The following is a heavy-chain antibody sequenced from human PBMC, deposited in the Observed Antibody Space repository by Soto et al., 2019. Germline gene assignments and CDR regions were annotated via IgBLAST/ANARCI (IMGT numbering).Heavy chain of an antibody. Sequence: GGSLRLSCAASGFIFNDYGMHWVRQAPGKGLEWVALLSHDGTDEYYADSVKGRFTIARDNSMNALFLQMNSLRIEDAAMYYCVRDYYDSRGYWHHGHWGHGTLVTVSS. CDR1: GFIFNDYG. CDR3: VRDYYDSRGYWHHGH. J-gene: IGHJ4*01. D-gene: IGHD3-22*01. CDR2: LSHDGTDE. V-gene: IGHV3-30-3*01.